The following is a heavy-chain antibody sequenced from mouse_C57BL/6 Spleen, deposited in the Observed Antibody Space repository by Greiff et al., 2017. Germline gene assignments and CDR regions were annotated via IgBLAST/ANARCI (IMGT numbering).Heavy chain of an antibody. J-gene: IGHJ4*01. CDR1: GYTFTSYW. V-gene: IGHV1-53*01. Sequence: VQLQQSGTELVKPGASVKLSCKASGYTFTSYWMHWVKQRPGQGLEWIGNINPSNGGTNYNEKFKSKATLTVDKSSSTAYMQLSSLTSEDSAVYYCARGIDGYYPDYYAMDYWGQGTSVTVSS. CDR3: ARGIDGYYPDYYAMDY. D-gene: IGHD2-3*01. CDR2: INPSNGGT.